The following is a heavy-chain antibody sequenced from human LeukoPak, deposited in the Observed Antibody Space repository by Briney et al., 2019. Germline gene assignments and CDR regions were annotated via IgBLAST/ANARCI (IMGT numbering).Heavy chain of an antibody. CDR2: ISYDGSNK. CDR1: GFTFSSYA. Sequence: PGGSLRLSCAASGFTFSSYAMHWVRQAPGKGLEWVAVISYDGSNKYYADSVKGRFTISRDNSKNTLYLQMNSLRAEDTAVCYCARVGSSGWYFTPLDYWGQGTLVTVSS. D-gene: IGHD6-19*01. J-gene: IGHJ4*02. CDR3: ARVGSSGWYFTPLDY. V-gene: IGHV3-30*04.